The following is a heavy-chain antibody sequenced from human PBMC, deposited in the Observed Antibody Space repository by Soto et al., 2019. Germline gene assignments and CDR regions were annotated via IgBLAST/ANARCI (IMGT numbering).Heavy chain of an antibody. CDR3: ARDLGRANIVVVVAAPPTGWFDP. D-gene: IGHD2-15*01. Sequence: GASVKVSCKASGYTFTSYGISWVRQAPGQGLEWMGWISAYNGNTNYAQKLQGRVTMTTDTSTSTAYMELRSLRSDDTAVYYCARDLGRANIVVVVAAPPTGWFDPWGQGTLVTVSS. V-gene: IGHV1-18*01. CDR2: ISAYNGNT. J-gene: IGHJ5*02. CDR1: GYTFTSYG.